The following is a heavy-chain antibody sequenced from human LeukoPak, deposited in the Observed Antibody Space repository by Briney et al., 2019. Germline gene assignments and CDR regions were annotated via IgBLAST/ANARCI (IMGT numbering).Heavy chain of an antibody. CDR1: GLIFSNYA. CDR3: ATGEPKSY. Sequence: QPGGSLRLSCAASGLIFSNYAMHWVRQAPGKGLEWVAVISKDGSSKYYADSEQGRFTISRDNSKNTLYPQMNSLRAEDTAVYYCATGEPKSYWGQGTLVTVSS. V-gene: IGHV3-30-3*01. D-gene: IGHD1-14*01. CDR2: ISKDGSSK. J-gene: IGHJ4*02.